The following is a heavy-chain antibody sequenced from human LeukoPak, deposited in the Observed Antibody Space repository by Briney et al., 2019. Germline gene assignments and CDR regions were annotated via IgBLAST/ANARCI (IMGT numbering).Heavy chain of an antibody. CDR2: IFTSGVT. V-gene: IGHV4-4*07. CDR3: ARESYDFCFDN. Sequence: SETLSLTCTVSGGSISTYYWSWIRQPAGKGLGWIGRIFTSGVTNYNPSLKSRFTMSVDTSKNQFSLNLNSVTAADTAVYFCARESYDFCFDNWGQGTLVTVSS. J-gene: IGHJ4*02. CDR1: GGSISTYY. D-gene: IGHD3-3*01.